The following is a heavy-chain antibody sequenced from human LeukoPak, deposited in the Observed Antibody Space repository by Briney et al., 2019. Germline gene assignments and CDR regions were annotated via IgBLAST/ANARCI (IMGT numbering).Heavy chain of an antibody. Sequence: PGGSLRLSCAAFGFTFSTYGMNWVRQAPGKGLEWVAFIRYDGSHKQYTDSVKGRFTISRDNSENTVYLQMNSLKPEDTAMYYCAKSEESRYYYDISSFDHWGQGTLVTVSS. D-gene: IGHD3-22*01. J-gene: IGHJ4*02. CDR1: GFTFSTYG. V-gene: IGHV3-30*02. CDR3: AKSEESRYYYDISSFDH. CDR2: IRYDGSHK.